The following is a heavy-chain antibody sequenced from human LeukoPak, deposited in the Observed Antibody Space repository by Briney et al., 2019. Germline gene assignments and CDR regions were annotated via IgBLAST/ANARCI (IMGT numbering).Heavy chain of an antibody. Sequence: GGSLRLSCSASGFTFSSYAMHWVRQAPGKGLEYVSVISSNGGSTYYADSVKGRFTISRDNSKSTLYLQLSGLRAEDTAVYYCAKPATGTNSFDYWGQGTLVTVSS. CDR3: AKPATGTNSFDY. CDR2: ISSNGGST. J-gene: IGHJ4*02. D-gene: IGHD6-13*01. V-gene: IGHV3-64*04. CDR1: GFTFSSYA.